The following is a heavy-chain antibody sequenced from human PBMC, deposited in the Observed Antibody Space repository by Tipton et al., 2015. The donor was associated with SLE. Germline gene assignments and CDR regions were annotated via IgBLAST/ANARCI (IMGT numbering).Heavy chain of an antibody. CDR1: GFTFSSYA. J-gene: IGHJ3*02. V-gene: IGHV3-23*03. Sequence: SLRLSCAASGFTFSSYAMSWVRQAPGKGLEWVSVIYSGGSSTYYADSVKGRFTISRDNSKNTLYLQMNSLRAEDTAVYYCARELQQLVAFDIWGQGTMVTVSS. CDR2: IYSGGSST. CDR3: ARELQQLVAFDI. D-gene: IGHD6-6*01.